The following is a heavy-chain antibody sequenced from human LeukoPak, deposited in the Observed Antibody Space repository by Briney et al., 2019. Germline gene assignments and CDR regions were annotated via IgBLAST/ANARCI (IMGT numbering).Heavy chain of an antibody. J-gene: IGHJ4*02. D-gene: IGHD4-17*01. Sequence: SETLSLTCTVSGGSISSSSYYWGWIRQPPGKGLEWIGSIYYSGSTYYNPSLKSRFTISVDTSKNQFSLKLSSVTAADTAVYYCARLYGDYVDAFDYWGQGTLVTVSS. CDR1: GGSISSSSYY. CDR3: ARLYGDYVDAFDY. CDR2: IYYSGST. V-gene: IGHV4-39*01.